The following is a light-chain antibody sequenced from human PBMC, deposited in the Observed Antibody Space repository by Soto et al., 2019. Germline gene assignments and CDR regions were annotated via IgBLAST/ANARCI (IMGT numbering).Light chain of an antibody. CDR1: SSGVGGYNY. CDR2: DVS. V-gene: IGLV2-8*01. J-gene: IGLJ1*01. CDR3: SSYAGTHIV. Sequence: QSALTQPPSASGSPGQSVTISCTGTSSGVGGYNYVSWYQQHPGKAPKLMIYDVSSRPSGVPDRFSGSKSGNTASLTVSGLQAEDEADYYCSSYAGTHIVFGTGTKVTVL.